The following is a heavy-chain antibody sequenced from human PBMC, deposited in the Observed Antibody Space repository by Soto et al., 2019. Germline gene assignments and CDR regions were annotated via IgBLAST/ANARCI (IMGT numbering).Heavy chain of an antibody. D-gene: IGHD3-22*01. J-gene: IGHJ4*02. CDR2: INPSGGST. CDR1: GYTFTSYY. Sequence: QVQLVQSGAEVKKPGASVKVSCKASGYTFTSYYMHWVRQAPGQGLEWMGIINPSGGSTSYAQKCQGRVTMTRDTSTSTVYMELSSLRSEDTAVYYCARADSSGRTPTRYFDYWGQGTLVTVSS. V-gene: IGHV1-46*01. CDR3: ARADSSGRTPTRYFDY.